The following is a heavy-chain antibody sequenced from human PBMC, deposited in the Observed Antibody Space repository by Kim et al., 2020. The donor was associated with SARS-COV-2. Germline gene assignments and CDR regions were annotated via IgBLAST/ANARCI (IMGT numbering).Heavy chain of an antibody. D-gene: IGHD6-13*01. J-gene: IGHJ4*02. CDR3: ARDVAAKRGPFDY. Sequence: YAQPLQGRLPVTRDTSTSTVYMALSSLRSEDTAVYYCARDVAAKRGPFDYWGQGTLVTVSS. V-gene: IGHV1-46*04.